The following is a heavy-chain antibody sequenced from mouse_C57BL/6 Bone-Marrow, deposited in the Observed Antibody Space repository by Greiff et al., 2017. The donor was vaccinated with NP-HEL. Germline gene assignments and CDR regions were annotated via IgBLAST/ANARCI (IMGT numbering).Heavy chain of an antibody. Sequence: EVQLQQSGPELVKPGASVKIPCKASGYTFTDYNMDWVKQSHGKSLEWIGDINPNNGGTIYNQKFKGKATLTVDKSSSTAYMELRSLTSEDTAVYYCARSSDGYYPYYFDYWGQGTTRTVSS. CDR2: INPNNGGT. J-gene: IGHJ2*01. CDR3: ARSSDGYYPYYFDY. CDR1: GYTFTDYN. D-gene: IGHD2-3*01. V-gene: IGHV1-18*01.